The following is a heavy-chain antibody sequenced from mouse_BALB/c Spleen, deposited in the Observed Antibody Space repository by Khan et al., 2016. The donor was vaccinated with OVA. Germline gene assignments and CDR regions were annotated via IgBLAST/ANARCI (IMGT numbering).Heavy chain of an antibody. V-gene: IGHV1-5*01. CDR3: ARGGYSSFAY. CDR1: GYSFTSYL. Sequence: VRLQQSGTVLARPGASVKMSCKASGYSFTSYLIHWVKQRPGQGLEWIGDIYPGNGDTTYNQKFKDKAKLTAGKSANTAYMELSSLTNEDSAVYYCARGGYSSFAYWGQGTLVTVSA. D-gene: IGHD1-3*01. J-gene: IGHJ3*01. CDR2: IYPGNGDT.